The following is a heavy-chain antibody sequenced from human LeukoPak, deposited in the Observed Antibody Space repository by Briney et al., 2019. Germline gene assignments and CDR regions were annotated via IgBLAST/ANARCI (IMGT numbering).Heavy chain of an antibody. CDR2: ISSSSTTI. V-gene: IGHV3-48*04. Sequence: PGGSLRLSCAASGFTFSSYSMNWVRQAPGKGLEWVSSISSSSTTIYYADSVKGRFTISRDNAKNSLYLQMNSLRAEDTAVYYCARAREYCSGDSCSSYYFDYWGQGTLVTVSS. J-gene: IGHJ4*02. CDR3: ARAREYCSGDSCSSYYFDY. D-gene: IGHD2-15*01. CDR1: GFTFSSYS.